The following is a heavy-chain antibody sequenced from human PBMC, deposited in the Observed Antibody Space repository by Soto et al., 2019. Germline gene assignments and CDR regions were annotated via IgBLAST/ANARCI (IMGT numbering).Heavy chain of an antibody. CDR2: MNPHSGKA. Sequence: ASVKVSCKASGYTFTRFDIIWVRQAPGQGLEWMGWMNPHSGKAGYAQKFQGRVTMTRNTSIGTAYMGLSSLRSEDTAMYYCVRPHDYSDHIYYFYYYGMGVCGQGTTVTVSS. J-gene: IGHJ6*02. CDR3: VRPHDYSDHIYYFYYYGMGV. V-gene: IGHV1-8*01. D-gene: IGHD4-17*01. CDR1: GYTFTRFD.